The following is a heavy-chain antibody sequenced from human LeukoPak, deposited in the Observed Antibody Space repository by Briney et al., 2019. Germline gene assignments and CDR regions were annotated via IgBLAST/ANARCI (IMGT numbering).Heavy chain of an antibody. J-gene: IGHJ3*02. D-gene: IGHD5-24*01. CDR3: TKADGYGLIRI. V-gene: IGHV4-39*06. CDR2: IFYTGYT. CDR1: GDSITGYY. Sequence: SETLSLTCSVSGDSITGYYWGWIRQPPGKGLEWIGNIFYTGYTFYHSSLKSRVTRSQDTSKMQFPLKVISLTAADTASYYSTKADGYGLIRICGRGTMVTVSS.